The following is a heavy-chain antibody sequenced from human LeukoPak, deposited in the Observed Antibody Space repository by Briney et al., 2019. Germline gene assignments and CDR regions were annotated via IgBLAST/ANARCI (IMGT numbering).Heavy chain of an antibody. CDR3: AKVSDFWSGGDSWFDP. V-gene: IGHV3-23*01. CDR2: ISGSGGST. CDR1: GFTFSSYA. D-gene: IGHD3-3*01. Sequence: GGSLRLSCAASGFTFSSYAMSWVRQAPGKGLEWVSAISGSGGSTYYADSVKGRFTISRDNSKNTLYLQMNSLRAEDTAVYYCAKVSDFWSGGDSWFDPWGQGTLVTVSS. J-gene: IGHJ5*02.